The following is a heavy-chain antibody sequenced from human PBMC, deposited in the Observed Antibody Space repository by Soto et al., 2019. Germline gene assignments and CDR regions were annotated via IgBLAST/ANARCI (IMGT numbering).Heavy chain of an antibody. V-gene: IGHV3-23*01. Sequence: PGGSLRLSCAASGFTFSSYAMNWVRQAPGKGLEWVSGISGSGDNTHNADSVKGRFTIARDNSKNTLYLQMNSLRAEDTAVYYCAKTYFDFWRGYDPVFDYWGQGTQVTVSS. J-gene: IGHJ4*02. CDR1: GFTFSSYA. D-gene: IGHD3-3*01. CDR3: AKTYFDFWRGYDPVFDY. CDR2: ISGSGDNT.